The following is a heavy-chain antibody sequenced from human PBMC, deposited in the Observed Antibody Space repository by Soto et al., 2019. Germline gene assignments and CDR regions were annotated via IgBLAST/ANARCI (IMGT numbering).Heavy chain of an antibody. V-gene: IGHV3-30*18. CDR1: GFTFSSYG. J-gene: IGHJ5*01. Sequence: QVQLVESGGGVVQPGRSLRLSCAASGFTFSSYGMHWVRQAPGKGLEWVAVISYDGSNKYYADSVKGRFTISRDNSKNTLYLQMNSLRAEDTAVYYCAKEANSGYDFKYWFVYWGQGTLVTVSS. CDR3: AKEANSGYDFKYWFVY. D-gene: IGHD5-12*01. CDR2: ISYDGSNK.